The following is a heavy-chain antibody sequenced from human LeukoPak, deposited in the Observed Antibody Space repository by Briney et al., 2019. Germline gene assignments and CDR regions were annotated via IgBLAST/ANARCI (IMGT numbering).Heavy chain of an antibody. CDR1: GFTFSSYA. J-gene: IGHJ5*02. V-gene: IGHV3-73*01. Sequence: GGSLRLSCAASGFTFSSYAMSWVRQAPGKGLEWVGHIDKKDNFYATTSAASVTGRFTISRDDSKNTAYLQMNSLKTEDTALYYCTRDSGTYNWLDPWGQGTLVTVSS. CDR2: IDKKDNFYAT. D-gene: IGHD1-26*01. CDR3: TRDSGTYNWLDP.